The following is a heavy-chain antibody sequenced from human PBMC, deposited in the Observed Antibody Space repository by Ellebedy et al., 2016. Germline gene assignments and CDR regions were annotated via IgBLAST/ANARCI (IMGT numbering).Heavy chain of an antibody. D-gene: IGHD5-18*01. CDR3: AAAPTYSYGFH. J-gene: IGHJ4*02. CDR1: GYSFTSNW. CDR2: VYPDDSDT. Sequence: GESLKISCKASGYSFTSNWIGWVRQLPGKGLEWMGIVYPDDSDTNYSPSFQGRVTISADKSISTAYLQWRRLKASDTAMYYCAAAPTYSYGFHWGQGTLVTVSS. V-gene: IGHV5-51*01.